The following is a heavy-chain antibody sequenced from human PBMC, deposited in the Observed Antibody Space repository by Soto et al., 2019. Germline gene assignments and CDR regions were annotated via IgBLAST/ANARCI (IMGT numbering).Heavy chain of an antibody. J-gene: IGHJ3*02. CDR3: AGGSSWYRAFDI. CDR2: IIPIFGTA. CDR1: GGTFGSYA. Sequence: GASVKVSCKASGGTFGSYAISWVRQAPGQGLEWMGGIIPIFGTANYAQKFQGRVTITADESTSTAYMELSSLRSEDTAVYYCAGGSSWYRAFDIWGQGTMVTVSS. V-gene: IGHV1-69*13. D-gene: IGHD6-13*01.